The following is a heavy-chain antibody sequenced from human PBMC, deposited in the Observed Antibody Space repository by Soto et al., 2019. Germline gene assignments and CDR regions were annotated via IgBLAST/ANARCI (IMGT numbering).Heavy chain of an antibody. CDR1: GGTFSSYA. D-gene: IGHD3-9*01. V-gene: IGHV1-69*13. CDR3: ARPYYEIWTGTGYYYYGMDV. CDR2: IIPIFGTA. J-gene: IGHJ6*02. Sequence: SVKVSCKASGGTFSSYAISWVRQAPGQGLEWMGGIIPIFGTANYAQKYQGRVTITADESTSTAYMELSSLRSEDTAVYYCARPYYEIWTGTGYYYYGMDVWGQGTTVTVSS.